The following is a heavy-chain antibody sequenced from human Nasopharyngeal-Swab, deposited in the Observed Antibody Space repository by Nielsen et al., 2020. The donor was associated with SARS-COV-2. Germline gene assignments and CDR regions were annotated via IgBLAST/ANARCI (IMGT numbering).Heavy chain of an antibody. CDR1: GYTFTSYG. D-gene: IGHD3-3*01. Sequence: ASVKVSCKASGYTFTSYGISWVRQAPGQGLEWMGWISAYNGNTNYAQKLQGRVTMTTDTSTSTAYMERRSLRSADTAVYYCARDDSSNYDFWSGYYTSFDYWGQGTLVTVSS. V-gene: IGHV1-18*01. J-gene: IGHJ4*02. CDR3: ARDDSSNYDFWSGYYTSFDY. CDR2: ISAYNGNT.